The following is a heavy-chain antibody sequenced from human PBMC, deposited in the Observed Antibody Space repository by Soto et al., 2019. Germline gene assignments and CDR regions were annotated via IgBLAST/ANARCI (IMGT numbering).Heavy chain of an antibody. J-gene: IGHJ6*03. V-gene: IGHV3-21*01. CDR2: ISSSSSYI. Sequence: EVQLVESGGGLVKPGGSLRLSCAASGFTFSSYSMNWVRQAPGKGLEWVSSISSSSSYIYYADSVKGRFTISRDNAKNSRYLQMNSLRDEDTAVYYCARDEKEWTIFGVVSPTGYYYYMDVWGKGTTVTVSS. CDR1: GFTFSSYS. D-gene: IGHD3-3*01. CDR3: ARDEKEWTIFGVVSPTGYYYYMDV.